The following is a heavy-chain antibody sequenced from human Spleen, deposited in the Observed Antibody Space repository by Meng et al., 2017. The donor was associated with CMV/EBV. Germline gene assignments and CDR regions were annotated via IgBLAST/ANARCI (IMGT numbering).Heavy chain of an antibody. CDR1: GGTFSSYA. D-gene: IGHD3-3*01. J-gene: IGHJ6*02. Sequence: SVKVSCKASGGTFSSYAISWVRQAPGQGLEWMGGIIPIFGTANYAQKFQGRVTITTDESTSTAYMELSSLRSEDTAVYYCARSPVHFGVVIRCYGMDVWGQGTTVTVSS. CDR2: IIPIFGTA. CDR3: ARSPVHFGVVIRCYGMDV. V-gene: IGHV1-69*05.